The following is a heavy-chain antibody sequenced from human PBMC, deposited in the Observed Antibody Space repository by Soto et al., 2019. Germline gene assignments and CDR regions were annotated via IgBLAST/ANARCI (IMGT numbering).Heavy chain of an antibody. Sequence: GGSLRLSCAASGFTFSSYAMHWVRQAPGKGLEWVAVISYDGSNKYYADSVKGRFTISRDNSKNTLYLQMNSLRAEDTAVYYCATDIEGFDLWRHGTLV. J-gene: IGHJ2*01. V-gene: IGHV3-30-3*01. CDR1: GFTFSSYA. CDR3: ATDIEGFDL. CDR2: ISYDGSNK.